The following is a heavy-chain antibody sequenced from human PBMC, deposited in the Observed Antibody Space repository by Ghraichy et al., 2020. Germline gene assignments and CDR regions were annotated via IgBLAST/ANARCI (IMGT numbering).Heavy chain of an antibody. D-gene: IGHD3-10*01. CDR3: AHNNPPLWFGETPDPENYGMDV. CDR2: IYWNDDK. J-gene: IGHJ6*02. V-gene: IGHV2-5*01. Sequence: SGPTLVKPTQTLTLTCTFSGFSLSTSGVGVGWIRQPPGKALEWLALIYWNDDKRYSPSLKSRLTITKDTSKNQVVLTMTNMDPVDTATYYCAHNNPPLWFGETPDPENYGMDVWGQGTTVTVSS. CDR1: GFSLSTSGVG.